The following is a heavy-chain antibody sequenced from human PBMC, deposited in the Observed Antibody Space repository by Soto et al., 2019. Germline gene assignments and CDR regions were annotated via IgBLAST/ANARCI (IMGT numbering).Heavy chain of an antibody. CDR3: ARDRGYCSGGTCYSVLDY. V-gene: IGHV3-7*01. CDR2: IKQDGSEK. CDR1: GFTFSTYW. Sequence: EVQLVESGGGLVQPGGSLRLSCAASGFTFSTYWMNWVRQAPGKGLEWVANIKQDGSEKYYVDSVKGRFTISRDNAKSSLHLQMNSLRAGDTAVYYCARDRGYCSGGTCYSVLDYWGQGTLDTVSS. J-gene: IGHJ4*02. D-gene: IGHD2-15*01.